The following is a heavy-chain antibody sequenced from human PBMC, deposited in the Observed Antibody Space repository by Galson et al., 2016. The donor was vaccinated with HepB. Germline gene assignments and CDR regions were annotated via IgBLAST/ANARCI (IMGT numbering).Heavy chain of an antibody. CDR3: AKGWSGPDS. CDR1: GFTFSSYA. CDR2: ISYDGINK. D-gene: IGHD3-3*01. J-gene: IGHJ4*02. V-gene: IGHV3-30*04. Sequence: SLRLSCAASGFTFSSYAIHWVRQAPGKGLEWVAFISYDGINKYYPDSVKGRFTISRDNTKNTLYLQMDSLKIDDTAVYYCAKGWSGPDSWGQGTLVTVSS.